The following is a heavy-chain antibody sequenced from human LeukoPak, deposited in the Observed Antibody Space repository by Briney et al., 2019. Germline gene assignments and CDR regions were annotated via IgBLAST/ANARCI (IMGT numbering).Heavy chain of an antibody. CDR2: INHSGST. V-gene: IGHV4-34*01. D-gene: IGHD2-15*01. CDR3: ARGTLLSYAFDI. Sequence: PSETLSLTCAVYGGSLSGYYWSWIRQPPGKGLEWIGEINHSGSTNYNPSLKSRVTISVDTSKNQFSMKLSSVTAADTAMYYRARGTLLSYAFDIWGQGTMVTV. J-gene: IGHJ3*02. CDR1: GGSLSGYY.